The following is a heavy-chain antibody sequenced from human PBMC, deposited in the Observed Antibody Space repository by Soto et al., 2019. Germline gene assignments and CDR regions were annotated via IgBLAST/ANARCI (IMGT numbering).Heavy chain of an antibody. CDR1: DGNMCSSHW. V-gene: IGHV4-4*01. CDR2: AHHSGRT. Sequence: VSDGNMCSSHWSHCLRHSPGKGLEWIGEAHHSGRTNYNPSLKSRVTISVDKSKNHFSLKLTSVTAADTAVYCWSRSVATVLGYWGEGILVTVSS. D-gene: IGHD4-17*01. J-gene: IGHJ4*02. CDR3: SRSVATVLGY.